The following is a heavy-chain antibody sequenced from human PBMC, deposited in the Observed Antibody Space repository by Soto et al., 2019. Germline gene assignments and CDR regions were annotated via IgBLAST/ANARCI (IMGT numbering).Heavy chain of an antibody. Sequence: SETLSLTCTVSGGSISSGYYYWSWIRQPPGKGLEWIGYIYYSGSTYYNPSLKSRVTISVDTSKNQFSLKLSSVTAADTAVYYCARGIYSYGPSFFDYWGQGTLVTVSS. D-gene: IGHD5-18*01. CDR3: ARGIYSYGPSFFDY. J-gene: IGHJ4*02. CDR1: GGSISSGYYY. CDR2: IYYSGST. V-gene: IGHV4-30-4*01.